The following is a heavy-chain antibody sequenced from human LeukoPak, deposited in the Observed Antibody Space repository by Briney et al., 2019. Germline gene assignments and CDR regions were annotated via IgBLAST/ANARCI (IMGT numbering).Heavy chain of an antibody. J-gene: IGHJ4*02. V-gene: IGHV4-31*03. CDR2: TSYSGTT. D-gene: IGHD6-13*01. CDR3: AKGRPAAGQYYFDY. CDR1: SGSISSGGYY. Sequence: SETLSLTCTVSSGSISSGGYYWSWIRQLSGKGLEWIGSTSYSGTTYYNPSLKSRVTISLDTSKNQFSLKLTSVSAADTAVYYCAKGRPAAGQYYFDYWGQGTPVTVSS.